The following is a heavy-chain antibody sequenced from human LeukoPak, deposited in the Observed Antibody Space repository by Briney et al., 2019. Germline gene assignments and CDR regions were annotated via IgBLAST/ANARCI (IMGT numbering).Heavy chain of an antibody. CDR2: IWHDGNNK. CDR3: ARDGAYSYTY. V-gene: IGHV3-33*01. J-gene: IGHJ4*02. CDR1: GXNFNDYG. Sequence: GGSLRLSCAASGXNFNDYGMHWVRQAPGKGLEWVAIIWHDGNNKYYADSVRGRFTISRDNSKNTLYLEMNSLRAEDTAVYYCARDGAYSYTYWGQGTLVIVSS. D-gene: IGHD5-18*01.